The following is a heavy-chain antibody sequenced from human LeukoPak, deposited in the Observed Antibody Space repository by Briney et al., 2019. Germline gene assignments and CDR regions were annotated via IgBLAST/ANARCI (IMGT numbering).Heavy chain of an antibody. V-gene: IGHV4-30-4*01. CDR3: AREGNPAEYFQH. J-gene: IGHJ1*01. CDR2: IYYSGST. CDR1: GGSISSGAYY. Sequence: SETLSLTCTVSGGSISSGAYYWSWIRQPPGKGLEWIGYIYYSGSTYYNPSLKSRVTISVDTSKNQFSLKLSSVTAADTAVYYCAREGNPAEYFQHWGQGTLVTVSS. D-gene: IGHD4-23*01.